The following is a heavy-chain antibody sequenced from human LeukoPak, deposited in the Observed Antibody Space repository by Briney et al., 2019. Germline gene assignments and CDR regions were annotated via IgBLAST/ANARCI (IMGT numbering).Heavy chain of an antibody. V-gene: IGHV4-59*01. J-gene: IGHJ4*02. Sequence: SETLPLTCTVSGGSISSYYWSWIRQPPGKGLEWIGYIYYSGSTNYNPSLKSRVTISVDTSKNQFSLKLSSVTAADTAVYYCARVKVVPAAMYDYWGQGTLVTVSS. CDR1: GGSISSYY. CDR2: IYYSGST. CDR3: ARVKVVPAAMYDY. D-gene: IGHD2-2*01.